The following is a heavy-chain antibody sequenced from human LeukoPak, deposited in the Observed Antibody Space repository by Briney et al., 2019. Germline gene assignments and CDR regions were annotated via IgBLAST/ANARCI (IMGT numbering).Heavy chain of an antibody. J-gene: IGHJ3*02. CDR3: ASLKNYYDSSGYLVTDAFNI. D-gene: IGHD3-22*01. V-gene: IGHV1-2*02. Sequence: GASVKVSRKASGYTFTGYYMHWVRQAPGQGLEWMGWINPNSGGTNYAQKFQGRVTMTRDTSTSTAYMELRSLKSDDTAVYYCASLKNYYDSSGYLVTDAFNIWGQGTMVTVSS. CDR2: INPNSGGT. CDR1: GYTFTGYY.